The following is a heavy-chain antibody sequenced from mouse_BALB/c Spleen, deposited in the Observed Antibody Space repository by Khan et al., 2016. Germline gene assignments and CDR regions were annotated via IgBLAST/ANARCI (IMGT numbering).Heavy chain of an antibody. CDR2: INTNTGEP. Sequence: QIQLVQSGPELKKPGETVKISCKASGYTFTNYGMNWVKQAPGKGLKWMGWINTNTGEPTYAEEFKGRFAFSLETSASTAYLQINNLKNEDTATYFCARYGTTYYVDYWGQGTTLTVSS. CDR3: ARYGTTYYVDY. J-gene: IGHJ2*01. CDR1: GYTFTNYG. V-gene: IGHV9-3*02. D-gene: IGHD2-1*01.